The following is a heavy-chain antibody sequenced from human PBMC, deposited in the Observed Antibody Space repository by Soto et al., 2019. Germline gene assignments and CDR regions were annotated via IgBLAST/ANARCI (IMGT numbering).Heavy chain of an antibody. V-gene: IGHV1-2*02. CDR3: ARVKYGNLRPPTSLFDP. CDR2: INPDSGAT. D-gene: IGHD3-10*01. J-gene: IGHJ5*02. CDR1: GYTFTAYY. Sequence: VKVSFKASGYTFTAYYIHWVRQAPGQGPEWMAWINPDSGATYSAPKFQGRVTVTSDTSINTSSMELSSLRSDDTAVYYRARVKYGNLRPPTSLFDPWGQGTLVTVSS.